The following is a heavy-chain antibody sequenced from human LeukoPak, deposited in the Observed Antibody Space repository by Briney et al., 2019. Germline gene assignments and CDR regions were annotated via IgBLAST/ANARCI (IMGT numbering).Heavy chain of an antibody. CDR2: IYYSGSA. Sequence: SETLSLTCTVSGDSISSNNYYWGWIRQPPGKGLEWIGSIYYSGSAFYNPSLKGRVSISVDTSKNQFSLKVSSVTAADTAVYFCARHDGNPGTSHFDCWGQGTLVTVSS. CDR1: GDSISSNNYY. V-gene: IGHV4-39*01. J-gene: IGHJ4*02. CDR3: ARHDGNPGTSHFDC. D-gene: IGHD1-1*01.